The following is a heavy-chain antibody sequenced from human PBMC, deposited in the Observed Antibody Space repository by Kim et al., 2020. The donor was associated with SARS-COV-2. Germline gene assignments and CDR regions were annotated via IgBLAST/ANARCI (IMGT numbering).Heavy chain of an antibody. V-gene: IGHV4-34*01. D-gene: IGHD5-18*01. CDR3: ARGGCGRGGYSYGYGVRKYGMDV. CDR2: INHSGST. Sequence: SETLSLTCAVYGGSFSGYYWSWIRQPPGKGLEWIGEINHSGSTNYNPSLKSRVTISVDTSKNQFSLKLSSVTAADTAVYYCARGGCGRGGYSYGYGVRKYGMDVWGQGTTVTVSS. CDR1: GGSFSGYY. J-gene: IGHJ6*02.